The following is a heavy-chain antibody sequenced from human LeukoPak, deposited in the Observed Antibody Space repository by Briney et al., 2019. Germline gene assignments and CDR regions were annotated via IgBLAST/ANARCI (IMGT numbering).Heavy chain of an antibody. J-gene: IGHJ4*02. D-gene: IGHD6-13*01. V-gene: IGHV4-39*01. CDR3: ARGILAAAGTPFDY. CDR2: IYYSGST. Sequence: SETLSLTCTVSGGSISSSSYYWGWIRQPPGKGLEWIGSIYYSGSTYYNPSLKSRATISVDTSKNQFSLKLSSVTAADTAVYYCARGILAAAGTPFDYWGQGTLVTVSS. CDR1: GGSISSSSYY.